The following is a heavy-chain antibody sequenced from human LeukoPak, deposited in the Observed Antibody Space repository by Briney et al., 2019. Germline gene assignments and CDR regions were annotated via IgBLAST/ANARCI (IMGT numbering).Heavy chain of an antibody. Sequence: GGSLRLSCAASGFTFRTYAMNRVRQAPGKGLEWISYISVGSNTIYYADSVKGRFTISRDDARNSLYLQMSNLRAEDTAVYFCARGGGLDVWGQGATVTVSS. CDR2: ISVGSNTI. D-gene: IGHD3-16*01. V-gene: IGHV3-48*01. CDR1: GFTFRTYA. J-gene: IGHJ6*02. CDR3: ARGGGLDV.